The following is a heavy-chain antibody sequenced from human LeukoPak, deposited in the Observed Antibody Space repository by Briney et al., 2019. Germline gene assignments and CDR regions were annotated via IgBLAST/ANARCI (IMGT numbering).Heavy chain of an antibody. CDR2: IYYSGST. J-gene: IGHJ4*02. CDR3: ARFHTSGYYRHFDF. D-gene: IGHD3-22*01. V-gene: IGHV4-59*12. CDR1: GGSISSYY. Sequence: NPSETLSLTCTVSGGSISSYYWSWIRQPPGKGLEWIGYIYYSGSTYYNPSLKSRVTISVDTSKNQFSLKLSSVTAADTAVYYCARFHTSGYYRHFDFWGQGTLVTVSS.